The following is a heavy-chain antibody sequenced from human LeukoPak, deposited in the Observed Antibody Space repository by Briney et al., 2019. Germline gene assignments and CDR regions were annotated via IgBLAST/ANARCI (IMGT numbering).Heavy chain of an antibody. Sequence: GGSLRLSCAASGFTFSSYAMSWVRQAPGKGLEWVSLISGDGGSTYYADSVKGRFTTSRDNSKNSLYLQMNSLRTEDTALYYCAKDYCSGGRCYLDGMDVWGQGTTVTVSS. CDR2: ISGDGGST. V-gene: IGHV3-43*02. J-gene: IGHJ6*02. D-gene: IGHD2-15*01. CDR1: GFTFSSYA. CDR3: AKDYCSGGRCYLDGMDV.